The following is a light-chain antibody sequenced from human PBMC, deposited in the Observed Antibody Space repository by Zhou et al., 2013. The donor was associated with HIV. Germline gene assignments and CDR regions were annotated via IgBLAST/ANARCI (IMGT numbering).Light chain of an antibody. CDR2: KAS. J-gene: IGKJ2*01. CDR1: QSINIW. V-gene: IGKV1-5*03. Sequence: DIQMTQSPSTLSASVGDRVTITCRASQSINIWLAWYQQKPGRAPILLIQKASSLQTGVPSRFSGSGSGTEFSLTISSLQPEDFATYYCQQLNSYLYTFGQGTKLEIK. CDR3: QQLNSYLYT.